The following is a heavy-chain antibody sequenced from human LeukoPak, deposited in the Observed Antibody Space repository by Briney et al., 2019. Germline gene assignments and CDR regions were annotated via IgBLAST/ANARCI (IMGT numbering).Heavy chain of an antibody. J-gene: IGHJ5*02. D-gene: IGHD6-19*01. CDR1: GYTFAGYY. CDR3: AREADSSGWYWFDP. Sequence: ASVKVSCKASGYTFAGYYMHWVRQAPGQGLEWMGWINPNGGGTNYAQKFQGWVTMTRDTSISTAYMELSRLRSDDTAVYYCAREADSSGWYWFDPWGQGTLVTISS. V-gene: IGHV1-2*04. CDR2: INPNGGGT.